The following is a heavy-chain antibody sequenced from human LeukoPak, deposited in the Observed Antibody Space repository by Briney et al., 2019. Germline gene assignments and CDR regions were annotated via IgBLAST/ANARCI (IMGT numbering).Heavy chain of an antibody. CDR2: IKQDGSAK. CDR1: GFTFSDYW. CDR3: ARRYFDS. V-gene: IGHV3-7*03. Sequence: GGSLRLSCAASGFTFSDYWMHWVRQAPGKGLEWVANIKQDGSAKYYVDSVKGRFTISRDNAKNSLYLQMNSLRAEDTAVYYCARRYFDSWGQGTLVTVSS. J-gene: IGHJ4*02.